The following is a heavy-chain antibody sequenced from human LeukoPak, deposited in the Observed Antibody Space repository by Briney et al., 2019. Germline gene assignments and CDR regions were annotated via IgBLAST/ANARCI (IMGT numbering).Heavy chain of an antibody. CDR2: INPNSGGT. CDR1: GYTFTGYY. D-gene: IGHD3-9*01. Sequence: ASVKVSCKASGYTFTGYYMHWVRQAPGQGLEWMGWINPNSGGTNYAQKFQGRVTMTRDTSISTAYMELSRLRSDDTAVYYCARTLFYDILPVYRWFAPGGKGTLVTVSS. V-gene: IGHV1-2*02. J-gene: IGHJ5*02. CDR3: ARTLFYDILPVYRWFAP.